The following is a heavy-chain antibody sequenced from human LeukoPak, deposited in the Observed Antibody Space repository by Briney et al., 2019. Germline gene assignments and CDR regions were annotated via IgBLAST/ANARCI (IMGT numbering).Heavy chain of an antibody. D-gene: IGHD1-26*01. CDR3: ARGRGYGGSYLRAFDI. CDR1: GGSISSYY. CDR2: IYYSGST. J-gene: IGHJ3*02. Sequence: SETLSLTCTVSGGSISSYYWNWIRQPPGKGLEWIGYIYYSGSTNYNPSLKSRVTTSLDTSKNQFSLQLSSVTAADTAVYYCARGRGYGGSYLRAFDIWGQGTMVTVSS. V-gene: IGHV4-59*08.